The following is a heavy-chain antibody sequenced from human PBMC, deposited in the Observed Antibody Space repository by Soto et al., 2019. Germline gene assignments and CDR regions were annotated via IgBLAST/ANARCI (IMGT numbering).Heavy chain of an antibody. V-gene: IGHV3-30*14. D-gene: IGHD3-3*01. J-gene: IGHJ4*02. Sequence: QVQLVESGGGVVQPGRSLRLSCAASGFTFSSYAMHWVRQAPGKGLEWVAVISYDGSNKYYADSVKGRFTISRDNSKNTLYLQMNSLRAEDTAVYYCARVVIYDFAPYYFDYWGQGTLVTVSS. CDR2: ISYDGSNK. CDR3: ARVVIYDFAPYYFDY. CDR1: GFTFSSYA.